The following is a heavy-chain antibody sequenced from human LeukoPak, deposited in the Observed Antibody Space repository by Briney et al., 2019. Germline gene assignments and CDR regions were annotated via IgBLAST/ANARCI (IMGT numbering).Heavy chain of an antibody. CDR2: IRYDGSNK. D-gene: IGHD3-22*01. CDR1: GFTFSSYG. Sequence: GGSLRLSCAASGFTFSSYGLHWVRQAPGKGLEWVAFIRYDGSNKYYADSVKGRFTISRDNSKNTLYLQMNSLRAEDTAVYYCAKDRGYYYDSSGCIDYWGQGTLVTVSS. CDR3: AKDRGYYYDSSGCIDY. J-gene: IGHJ4*02. V-gene: IGHV3-30*02.